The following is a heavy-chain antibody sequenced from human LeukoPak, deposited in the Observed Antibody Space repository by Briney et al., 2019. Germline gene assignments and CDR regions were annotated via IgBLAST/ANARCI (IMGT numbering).Heavy chain of an antibody. Sequence: SETLSLTCTVSGGSISSGGYYWSWIRQHPGKGLEWIGYIYYSGSSYYNPSLKSRVTISVDTSKNQFPLKLTSVTAADTAVYYCARGEMATTYYFDYWGQGTLVTVSS. D-gene: IGHD5-24*01. CDR1: GGSISSGGYY. CDR2: IYYSGSS. J-gene: IGHJ4*02. CDR3: ARGEMATTYYFDY. V-gene: IGHV4-31*03.